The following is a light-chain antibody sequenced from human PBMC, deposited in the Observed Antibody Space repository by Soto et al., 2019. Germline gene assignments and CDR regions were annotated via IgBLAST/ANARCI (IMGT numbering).Light chain of an antibody. Sequence: EIVMTQSPATLSVSPGERATLSCRASQSVSTKLAWYQQKPGQAPSLLIYSASTRGMGVSARFSGSGSGTEFTLTISNLQSEDFAVYYCQQYNTWPPLTFGGGTKVEIK. CDR2: SAS. J-gene: IGKJ4*01. V-gene: IGKV3-15*01. CDR3: QQYNTWPPLT. CDR1: QSVSTK.